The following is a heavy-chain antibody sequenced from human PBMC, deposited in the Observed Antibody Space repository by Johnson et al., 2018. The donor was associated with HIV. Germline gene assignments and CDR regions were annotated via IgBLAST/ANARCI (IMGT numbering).Heavy chain of an antibody. CDR1: GFTFSDYY. Sequence: VQLVESGGGLIQPGGSLRLSCAASGFTFSDYYMSWIRQAPGKGLEWVSYISSSGSTIYYADSVKCRFTISRDNAKNSLYLQMNSLRAEDTAVYYCARDRGRGGYSYGRGDAFDIWGQGTMVTVSS. CDR2: ISSSGSTI. CDR3: ARDRGRGGYSYGRGDAFDI. V-gene: IGHV3-11*04. D-gene: IGHD5-18*01. J-gene: IGHJ3*02.